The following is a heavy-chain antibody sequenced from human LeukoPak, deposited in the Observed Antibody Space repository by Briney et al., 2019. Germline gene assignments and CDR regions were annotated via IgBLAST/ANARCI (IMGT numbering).Heavy chain of an antibody. CDR1: GFTFSSYS. V-gene: IGHV3-21*01. CDR2: ISSSSSYI. D-gene: IGHD3-3*01. Sequence: GGSLRLSCAASGFTFSSYSMKWVRQAPGKGLEWVSSISSSSSYISYADSVKGRFTISRDNAKNSLYLQMNSLRAEDTAVYYCARDLQFWEPPTHGNWFDPWGQGTLVTVSS. CDR3: ARDLQFWEPPTHGNWFDP. J-gene: IGHJ5*02.